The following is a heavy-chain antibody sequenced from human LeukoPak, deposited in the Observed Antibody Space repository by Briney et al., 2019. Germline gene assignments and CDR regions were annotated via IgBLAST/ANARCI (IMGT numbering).Heavy chain of an antibody. CDR1: GYTFTSYY. CDR3: ARDVSAGGTNWFDP. Sequence: ASVKVSCKASGYTFTSYYIDWVRQAPGQGLEWMGWNNPNSGGPNYAQKFQGRVTMTRDTSISTAYMEMSRLRSDDTAVDYCARDVSAGGTNWFDPWGQGTLVTVSS. CDR2: NNPNSGGP. D-gene: IGHD3-16*01. V-gene: IGHV1-2*02. J-gene: IGHJ5*02.